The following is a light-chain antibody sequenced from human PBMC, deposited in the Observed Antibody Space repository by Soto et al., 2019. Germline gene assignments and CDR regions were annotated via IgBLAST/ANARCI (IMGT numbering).Light chain of an antibody. CDR3: LSRVKWPPFT. Sequence: EVFLTQSPDTLSLSPGESATLSCRASQSITRYLAWYQQKPGQAPRLLVHDASKRATGIPARFSGSGSRKDFTLTISGLEPEYFAVYFCLSRVKWPPFTFRGATRVQIK. V-gene: IGKV3-11*01. CDR2: DAS. J-gene: IGKJ4*01. CDR1: QSITRY.